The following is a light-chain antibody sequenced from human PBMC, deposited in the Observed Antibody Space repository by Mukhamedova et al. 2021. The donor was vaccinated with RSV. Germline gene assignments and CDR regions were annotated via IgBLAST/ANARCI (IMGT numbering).Light chain of an antibody. CDR2: QAS. CDR3: QHYYIYLYP. V-gene: IGKV1-5*03. Sequence: WYQRRVHGKAPNLLIYQASLLESGVPSRFSGSGSGTEFTLTISSLEPDDFATYYCQHYYIYLYPFGQGTKLEI. J-gene: IGKJ2*01.